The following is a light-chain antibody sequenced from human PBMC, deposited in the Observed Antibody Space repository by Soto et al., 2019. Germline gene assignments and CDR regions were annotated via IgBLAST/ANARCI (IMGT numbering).Light chain of an antibody. CDR3: MQALQTPLT. CDR1: QSLLHSDGYNY. V-gene: IGKV2-28*01. Sequence: DIVMTQSPVSLPVTPGEPASITCRSSQSLLHSDGYNYLDWYLQKPGQSPQLLIYLGSNRASGVPYRFSGSGSGTDFTLKISRVAAEDVGVYYCMQALQTPLTFGGGTKVEIK. CDR2: LGS. J-gene: IGKJ4*01.